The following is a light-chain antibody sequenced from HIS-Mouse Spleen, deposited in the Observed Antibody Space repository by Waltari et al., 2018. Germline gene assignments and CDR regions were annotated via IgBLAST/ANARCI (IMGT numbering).Light chain of an antibody. V-gene: IGLV1-44*01. CDR3: AAWDDSLNGVV. CDR2: SNN. J-gene: IGLJ2*01. Sequence: VLTQPPSASGTPGQRVTISCSGSSSNIGSNTVNWYQQLPGTAPKLLIYSNNQRPSGVPDRFSGSKSGTSASLAISGLQSEDEADYYCAAWDDSLNGVVFGGGTKLTVL. CDR1: SSNIGSNT.